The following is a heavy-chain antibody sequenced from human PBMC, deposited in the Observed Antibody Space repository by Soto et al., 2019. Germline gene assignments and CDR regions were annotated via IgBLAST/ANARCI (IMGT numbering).Heavy chain of an antibody. CDR1: GFTFSSYA. Sequence: GGSLRLSCAASGFTFSSYAMHWVRQAPGKGLEWVAVISYDGSNKYYADSVKGRFTISRDNSKNTLYLQMNSLRAEDTAVYYWARDPLTYYYDSSGYLDVWGQGTTVTVSS. V-gene: IGHV3-30-3*01. CDR2: ISYDGSNK. D-gene: IGHD3-22*01. J-gene: IGHJ6*02. CDR3: ARDPLTYYYDSSGYLDV.